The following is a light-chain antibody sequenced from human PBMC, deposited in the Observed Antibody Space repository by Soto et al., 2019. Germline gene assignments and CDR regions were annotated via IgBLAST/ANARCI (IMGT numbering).Light chain of an antibody. Sequence: EIVMTQSPATLSVSPGERATLSCRASQSVSSYLAWYQQKPGQAPRLLIYDASNRATGIPARFSGSGSGTDFTLTISRLEPEDFAVYYCQQHGTSPITFGQGTRLEIK. CDR3: QQHGTSPIT. CDR2: DAS. V-gene: IGKV3-11*01. CDR1: QSVSSY. J-gene: IGKJ5*01.